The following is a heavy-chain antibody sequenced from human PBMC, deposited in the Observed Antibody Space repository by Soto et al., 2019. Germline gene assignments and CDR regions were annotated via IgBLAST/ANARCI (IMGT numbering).Heavy chain of an antibody. CDR2: INPNSGGA. D-gene: IGHD5-12*01. Sequence: QVQLVQSGAEVKKPGASVKVSCKASGYTFIGYYIRWVRQAPGQGIEWMVWINPNSGGAKYSQKFQAWVTMTSDTSISTAYMELSRLKSDDTAVYYCARSGGGYDLGDYWGQGTLVTVSS. V-gene: IGHV1-2*04. CDR1: GYTFIGYY. CDR3: ARSGGGYDLGDY. J-gene: IGHJ4*02.